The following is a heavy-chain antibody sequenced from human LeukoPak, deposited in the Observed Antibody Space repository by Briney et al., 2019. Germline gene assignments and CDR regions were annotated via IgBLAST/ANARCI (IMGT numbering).Heavy chain of an antibody. D-gene: IGHD2-2*01. CDR1: GYTFTCYY. J-gene: IGHJ4*02. Sequence: GASVKVSCKASGYTFTCYYMHWVRRAPGQGLEWMGWINPNSGGTNYAQKFQGRVTMTRDTSISTAYMELSRLRSDDTAVYYCARVQVPAAKVNYFDYWGQGTLVTVSS. V-gene: IGHV1-2*02. CDR2: INPNSGGT. CDR3: ARVQVPAAKVNYFDY.